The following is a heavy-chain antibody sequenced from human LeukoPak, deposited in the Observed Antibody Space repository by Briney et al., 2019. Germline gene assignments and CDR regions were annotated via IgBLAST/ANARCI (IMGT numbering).Heavy chain of an antibody. CDR2: ISGSAGKI. CDR3: VREDTPATANY. V-gene: IGHV3-23*01. D-gene: IGHD2-21*02. J-gene: IGHJ4*02. CDR1: GFTFSNYA. Sequence: GGSLRLSCVASGFTFSNYAMSWVRQAPGKGLDWVSVISGSAGKIRYAGSVKGRFTISRDNSENTVYLQMNNLRAEDTAVYYCVREDTPATANYWGQGTLVTISS.